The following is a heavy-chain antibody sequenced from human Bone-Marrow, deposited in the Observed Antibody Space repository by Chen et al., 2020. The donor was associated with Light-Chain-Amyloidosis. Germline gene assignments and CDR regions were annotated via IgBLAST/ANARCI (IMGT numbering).Heavy chain of an antibody. Sequence: EVQLVESGGGLVQPGGSLRLSCAASGFTFSSYWMSWVRQAPGRGLEWVANIXXEXSEKYYVDSXKGXXXXXXXXAXXXXXXXXXXXXAXDTAVYYCARVERGYYFDYWGQGTLVTVSS. V-gene: IGHV3-7*01. CDR1: GFTFSSYW. D-gene: IGHD3-10*01. J-gene: IGHJ4*02. CDR2: IXXEXSEK. CDR3: ARVERGYYFDY.